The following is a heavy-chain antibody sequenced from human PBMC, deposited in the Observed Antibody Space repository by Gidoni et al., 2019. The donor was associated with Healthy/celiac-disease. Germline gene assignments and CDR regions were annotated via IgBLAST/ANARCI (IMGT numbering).Heavy chain of an antibody. V-gene: IGHV4-34*01. CDR3: ARGPRRISSRYFDL. CDR2: INHSGST. J-gene: IGHJ2*01. CDR1: GGSFSGYY. Sequence: QVQLQQWGAGLLKPSATLSLTCAVYGGSFSGYYWSGLRQPPGKGLEWIGEINHSGSTNYNPSLKSRVTISVDTSKNQFSLKLSSVTAADTAVYYCARGPRRISSRYFDLWGRGTLVTVSS.